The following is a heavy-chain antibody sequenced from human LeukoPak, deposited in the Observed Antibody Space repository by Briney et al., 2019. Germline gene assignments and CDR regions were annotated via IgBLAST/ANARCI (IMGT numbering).Heavy chain of an antibody. CDR1: GGSIRGYY. D-gene: IGHD1-26*01. J-gene: IGHJ4*02. CDR3: ARGFWELRY. V-gene: IGHV4-34*01. CDR2: INHSGST. Sequence: SETLSLTCNVSGGSIRGYYWSWIRQPPGKGLEWIGEINHSGSTNYNPSLKSRVTISVDTSKNQFSLKLSSVTAADTAVYYCARGFWELRYWGQGTLVTVSS.